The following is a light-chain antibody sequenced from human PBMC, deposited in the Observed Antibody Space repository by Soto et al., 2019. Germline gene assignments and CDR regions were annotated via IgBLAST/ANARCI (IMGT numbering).Light chain of an antibody. CDR1: QSVSSY. CDR3: QQRSNWPFT. Sequence: EIVLSQSPATLSLSPGERATLSCRASQSVSSYLAWYQQKPGQAPRLLIYDASNRATGIPARFSGSGSGTDFTLTISSLEPEDFAVYYCQQRSNWPFTVGPGTQGDIK. CDR2: DAS. J-gene: IGKJ3*01. V-gene: IGKV3-11*01.